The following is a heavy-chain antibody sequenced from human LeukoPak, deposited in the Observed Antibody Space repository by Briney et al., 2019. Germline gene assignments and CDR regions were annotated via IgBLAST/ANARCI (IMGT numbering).Heavy chain of an antibody. J-gene: IGHJ4*02. Sequence: QTGGSLRLSCAASGFTFSSYAMSWVRQAPGKGLEYVSAISSNGVITYYANSVKGRFTISRDNSKNTLYLQMGSLRAEDMAVYYCASVSYGSDFDYWGQGTLVTVSS. CDR1: GFTFSSYA. V-gene: IGHV3-64*01. CDR2: ISSNGVIT. D-gene: IGHD5-18*01. CDR3: ASVSYGSDFDY.